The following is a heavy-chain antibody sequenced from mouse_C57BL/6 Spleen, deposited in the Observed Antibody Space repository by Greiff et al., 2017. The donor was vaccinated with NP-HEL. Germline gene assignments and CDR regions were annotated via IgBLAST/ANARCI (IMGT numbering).Heavy chain of an antibody. Sequence: VKLQQPGAELVKPGASVKLSCKASGYTFTSYWMHWVKQRPGQGLEWIGMIHPNSGSTNYNEKFKSKATLTVDKSSSTAYMQLSSLTSEDSAVYYCARKSSRYYYAMDYWGQGTSVTVSS. CDR1: GYTFTSYW. CDR2: IHPNSGST. V-gene: IGHV1-64*01. CDR3: ARKSSRYYYAMDY. J-gene: IGHJ4*01. D-gene: IGHD1-1*01.